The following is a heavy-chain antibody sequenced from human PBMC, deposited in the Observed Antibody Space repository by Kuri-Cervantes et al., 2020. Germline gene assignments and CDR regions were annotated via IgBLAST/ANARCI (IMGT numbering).Heavy chain of an antibody. J-gene: IGHJ4*02. CDR2: IYPGDSDT. V-gene: IGHV5-51*01. Sequence: KVSCKGSGYSFTSYWIGWVRQTHGKGLEWLGIIYPGDSDTRYSPSFQGQVTNSADKSISTAFLQWNSLKASDTAIYYCARQRFFDYWGQGTLVTVSS. CDR1: GYSFTSYW. CDR3: ARQRFFDY.